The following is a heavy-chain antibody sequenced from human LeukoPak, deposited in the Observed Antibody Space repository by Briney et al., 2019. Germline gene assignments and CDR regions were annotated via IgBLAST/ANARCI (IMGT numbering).Heavy chain of an antibody. V-gene: IGHV3-21*04. CDR1: GFTFSGYS. Sequence: GGSLRLSCTASGFTFSGYSMNWIRQAPGKGLGWVSSFGTRSTSIYHAGSVKGRFAISRDNAKNLLYLQMNSLRAEDTAVYYCAKDRITSSSWYKYYYYGMDVWGQGTTVTVSS. D-gene: IGHD6-13*01. CDR2: FGTRSTSI. J-gene: IGHJ6*02. CDR3: AKDRITSSSWYKYYYYGMDV.